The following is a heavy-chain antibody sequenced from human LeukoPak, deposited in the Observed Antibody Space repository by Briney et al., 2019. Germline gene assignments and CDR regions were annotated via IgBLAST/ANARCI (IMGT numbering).Heavy chain of an antibody. CDR3: AKSYDFWSGYYGPFDY. J-gene: IGHJ4*02. CDR2: IISSGSTI. CDR1: GFTFSDYY. D-gene: IGHD3-3*01. V-gene: IGHV3-11*04. Sequence: GGSLRLSCAAAGFTFSDYYMSWIRQAPGKGLEWVSYIISSGSTIYYADSVKGRFTISRDNAKNSLYLQMNSLRAEDTAVYYCAKSYDFWSGYYGPFDYWGQGTLVTVSS.